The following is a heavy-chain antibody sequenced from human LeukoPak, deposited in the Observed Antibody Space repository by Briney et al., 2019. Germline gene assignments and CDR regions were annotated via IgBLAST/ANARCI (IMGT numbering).Heavy chain of an antibody. J-gene: IGHJ6*03. V-gene: IGHV1-69*06. CDR1: GGTFISYA. CDR3: ARGFYGDYDVDYYYYMDV. CDR2: IIPIFGTA. Sequence: GASVKVSCKASGGTFISYAISWVRQAPGQGLEWMGGIIPIFGTANYAQKFQGRVTITADKSTSTAYMELSSLRSEDTAVYYCARGFYGDYDVDYYYYMDVWGKGTTVTVSS. D-gene: IGHD4-17*01.